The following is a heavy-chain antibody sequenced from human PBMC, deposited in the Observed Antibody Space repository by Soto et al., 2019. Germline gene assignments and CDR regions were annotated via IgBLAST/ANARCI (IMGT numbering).Heavy chain of an antibody. J-gene: IGHJ3*02. CDR2: IIPIFGSE. V-gene: IGHV1-69*01. CDR3: ARGRGYDNLDPFDI. Sequence: QVQLVQSGAEMKKPGSSVKVSCKTSGGTFNNYAISWVRQAPGQGLEWMGGIIPIFGSENYAQKFQGRVTITADESTSTAYMELSSLRSEDTAVYYCARGRGYDNLDPFDIWGQGTMVASLQ. D-gene: IGHD5-12*01. CDR1: GGTFNNYA.